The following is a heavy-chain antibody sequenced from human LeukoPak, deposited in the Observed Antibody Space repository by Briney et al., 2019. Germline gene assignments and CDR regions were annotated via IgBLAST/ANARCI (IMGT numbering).Heavy chain of an antibody. J-gene: IGHJ3*02. D-gene: IGHD3-22*01. CDR2: IASIGDFI. V-gene: IGHV3-21*01. CDR3: VRWGYHSSGSYPYLNAFDI. Sequence: GGSLRLSCEASGFTFNTYTMTGVGQAPGKGRDGVSSIASIGDFINYADSLKGRFTISRDNAKTSLYLQMDSLRVEDTAVYYCVRWGYHSSGSYPYLNAFDIGGQGSMVTVSS. CDR1: GFTFNTYT.